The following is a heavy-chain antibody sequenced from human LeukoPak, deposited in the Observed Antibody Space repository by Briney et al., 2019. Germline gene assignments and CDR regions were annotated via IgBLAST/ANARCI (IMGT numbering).Heavy chain of an antibody. V-gene: IGHV3-49*04. D-gene: IGHD3-3*01. Sequence: GGSLRLXCTASGFTFGDYAMSWVRLAPGKGLEWVGFIRSKAYGVTTEYAASVKGRFTISRDDSKNIAYLQMNSLKTEDTAVYYCRTYYDFWSGYSRSYYFDYWGQGTLVTVSS. CDR2: IRSKAYGVTT. CDR1: GFTFGDYA. CDR3: RTYYDFWSGYSRSYYFDY. J-gene: IGHJ4*02.